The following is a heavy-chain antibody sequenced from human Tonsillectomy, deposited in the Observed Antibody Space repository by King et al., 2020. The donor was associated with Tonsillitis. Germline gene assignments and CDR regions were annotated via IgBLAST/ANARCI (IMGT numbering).Heavy chain of an antibody. D-gene: IGHD3-22*01. CDR2: INPNSGGT. J-gene: IGHJ3*02. Sequence: AQLVQSGAEVKKPGASVKVSCKASGYTFTGYYMHWVRQAPGQGLEWMAWINPNSGGTNYAQKFQGRVTMTRDTSISTAYMELSRLRSDDTAVYYCARLFYDSSGYPMEAFDIWGQGTMVTVSS. CDR3: ARLFYDSSGYPMEAFDI. V-gene: IGHV1-2*02. CDR1: GYTFTGYY.